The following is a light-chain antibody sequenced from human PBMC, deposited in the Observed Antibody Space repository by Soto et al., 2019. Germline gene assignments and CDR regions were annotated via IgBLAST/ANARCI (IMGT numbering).Light chain of an antibody. CDR1: QSLLHSEGKTY. V-gene: IGKV2-29*03. CDR2: EVS. CDR3: MQGIQLPFT. Sequence: DIVMTQTPLSLSVTPGQSASISCKSSQSLLHSEGKTYLYWYLQKPGQSPHLLIYEVSKRFSGVPERISGSGSGTDFTLKINRVEAEDVGIYYCMQGIQLPFTFGPGTKVDIK. J-gene: IGKJ3*01.